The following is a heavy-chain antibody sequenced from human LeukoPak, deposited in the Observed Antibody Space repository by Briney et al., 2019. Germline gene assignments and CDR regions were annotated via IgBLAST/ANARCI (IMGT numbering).Heavy chain of an antibody. V-gene: IGHV1-8*01. J-gene: IGHJ4*02. CDR1: GCTFTSYD. Sequence: ASVKVSCKASGCTFTSYDINWVRQATGQGLEWMGWMDPNSGNTGYAQKFQGRVTMTRNTSISTAYMELSSLRPEDTAMYYCARGRYDSSGYFTYWGQGTLVTVSS. CDR3: ARGRYDSSGYFTY. D-gene: IGHD3-22*01. CDR2: MDPNSGNT.